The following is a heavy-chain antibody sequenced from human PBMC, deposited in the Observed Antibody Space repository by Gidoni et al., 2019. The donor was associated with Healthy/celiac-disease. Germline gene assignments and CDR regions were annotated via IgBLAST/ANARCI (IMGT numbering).Heavy chain of an antibody. V-gene: IGHV4-34*01. J-gene: IGHJ6*03. CDR2: INHSGST. CDR1: GWSSGDSH. CDR3: ARGWVGYQRRNYYYYMDV. Sequence: QVQLQQWGAGLLKPSETLSVTCAVYGWSSGDSHWSWIPQPPGKGLEWIGEINHSGSTNYNPSLKSRVTISVDTSKNQFSLKLSSVTAADTAVYYCARGWVGYQRRNYYYYMDVWGKGTTVTVSS. D-gene: IGHD2-2*01.